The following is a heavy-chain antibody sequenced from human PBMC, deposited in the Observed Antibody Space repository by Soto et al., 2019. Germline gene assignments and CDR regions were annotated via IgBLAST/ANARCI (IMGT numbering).Heavy chain of an antibody. V-gene: IGHV1-3*01. CDR2: INAGNGNT. CDR3: ARDVTTVITGAFDI. J-gene: IGHJ3*02. CDR1: GYTFISYP. D-gene: IGHD4-4*01. Sequence: ASVKVSCKASGYTFISYPMHWVRRAPGQRLEWMGWINAGNGNTKYSQKFQGRVTITRDTSANIAYMELSSLRSEDTAVYYCARDVTTVITGAFDIWGQGTMVTVSS.